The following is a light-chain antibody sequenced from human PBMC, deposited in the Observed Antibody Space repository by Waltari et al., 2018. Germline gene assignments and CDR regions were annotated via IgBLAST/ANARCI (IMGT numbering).Light chain of an antibody. CDR1: SSDIGRYKF. CDR3: SSYAGSNTLV. V-gene: IGLV2-8*01. Sequence: QPALTQPPSASGSLGHSVTIYCSGSSSDIGRYKFVSWYQQYPGRAPTPVFYEVDKRPPGVPDRFSGTRSGNTASRTISGLQPEDEAAYFCSSYAGSNTLVFGGGTRLTVL. J-gene: IGLJ2*01. CDR2: EVD.